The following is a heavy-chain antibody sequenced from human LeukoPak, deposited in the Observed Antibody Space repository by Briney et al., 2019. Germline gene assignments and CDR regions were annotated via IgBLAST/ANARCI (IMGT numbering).Heavy chain of an antibody. CDR3: AKVNYYESSGYYDY. J-gene: IGHJ4*02. V-gene: IGHV3-30*18. CDR2: VSTDGGSK. D-gene: IGHD3-22*01. CDR1: GFTFSSNG. Sequence: PGGSLRLSCEASGFTFSSNGMHWVRQAPGKGLEWVAVVSTDGGSKYYADSVKGRFTISRDNSKNTLYLQMNSLRAEDTAVYYCAKVNYYESSGYYDYWGQGTLVTVSS.